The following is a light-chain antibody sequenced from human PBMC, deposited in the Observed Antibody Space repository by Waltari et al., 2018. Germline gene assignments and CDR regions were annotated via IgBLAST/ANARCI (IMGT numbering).Light chain of an antibody. CDR2: EDS. J-gene: IGLJ2*01. Sequence: SYELTQPPSVSVAPGQTATLTCPGRTVGTKEVYWYQQKSGLSPVLVMYEDSLRPSGIPERFSGSNSANTATLTISGTQVMDEADYYCQAWDSKSAIFGGGTRLTVL. CDR3: QAWDSKSAI. CDR1: TVGTKE. V-gene: IGLV3-1*01.